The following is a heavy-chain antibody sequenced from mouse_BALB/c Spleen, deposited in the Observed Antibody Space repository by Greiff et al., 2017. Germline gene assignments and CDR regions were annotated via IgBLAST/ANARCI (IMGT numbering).Heavy chain of an antibody. Sequence: QVQLKQSGPQLVRPGASVKISCKASGYSFTSYWMHWVKQRPGQGLEWIGMIDPSDSETRLNQKFKDKATLTVDKSSSTAYMQLSSPTSEDSAVYYCARPMITTTTSFAYWGQGTLVTVSA. CDR2: IDPSDSET. J-gene: IGHJ3*01. CDR1: GYSFTSYW. V-gene: IGHV1S126*01. CDR3: ARPMITTTTSFAY. D-gene: IGHD2-4*01.